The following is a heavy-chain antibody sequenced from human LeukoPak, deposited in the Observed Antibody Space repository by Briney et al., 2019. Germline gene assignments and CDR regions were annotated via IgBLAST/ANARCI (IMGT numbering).Heavy chain of an antibody. J-gene: IGHJ4*02. CDR1: GFTFSTYA. CDR3: AGDFLGETGAGGY. Sequence: GGSLRLSCTASGFTFSTYAMNWVRLAPGKGLEWVSSISPDSRHTFHADSVEGRFTISRDNAQSSLFLQMQTLSADDAAVYYCAGDFLGETGAGGYWNQGTLLTASS. D-gene: IGHD3-10*01. V-gene: IGHV3-21*01. CDR2: ISPDSRHT.